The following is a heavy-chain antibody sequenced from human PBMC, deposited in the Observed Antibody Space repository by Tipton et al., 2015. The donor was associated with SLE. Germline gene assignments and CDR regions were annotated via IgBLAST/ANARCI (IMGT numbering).Heavy chain of an antibody. D-gene: IGHD4-11*01. V-gene: IGHV4-61*02. Sequence: TLSLTCTVSGDSFSSGSSSWNWVRQPAGKGLEWIGLIYNSGITNYNPSLQSRVTLSVDMSKNQFSLRLSSVTAADTGVYYCARGPDYSNYYFYRMDVRGQGTTVTVSS. CDR3: ARGPDYSNYYFYRMDV. J-gene: IGHJ6*02. CDR1: GDSFSSGSSS. CDR2: IYNSGIT.